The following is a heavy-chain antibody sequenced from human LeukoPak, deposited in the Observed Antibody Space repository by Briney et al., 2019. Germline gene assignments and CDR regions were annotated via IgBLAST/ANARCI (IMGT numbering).Heavy chain of an antibody. CDR1: GFTFSSYS. J-gene: IGHJ4*02. CDR3: ARGPIVVVVAATPPDY. Sequence: PGGSLRLSCAASGFTFSSYSMNWVRQAPGKGLEWVSSISSSSSYIYFADSVKGRFTISRDNAKNSLYLQMNSLKAEDTAVYYCARGPIVVVVAATPPDYWGQGTLVTVSS. D-gene: IGHD2-15*01. V-gene: IGHV3-21*01. CDR2: ISSSSSYI.